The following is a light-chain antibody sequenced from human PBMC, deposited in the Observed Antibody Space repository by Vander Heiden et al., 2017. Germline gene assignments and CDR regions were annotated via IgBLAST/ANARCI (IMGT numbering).Light chain of an antibody. CDR1: QSISSW. CDR2: KAS. CDR3: QHENSSPYT. Sequence: DIQMTQSPSTLSASVGDRVTITCRASQSISSWLAWYQQKPGKAPKLLIYKASSLESGVPSRFSGSGSGTEFTLTISSRQPDDFATYYCQHENSSPYTFGQGTKMEIK. V-gene: IGKV1-5*03. J-gene: IGKJ2*01.